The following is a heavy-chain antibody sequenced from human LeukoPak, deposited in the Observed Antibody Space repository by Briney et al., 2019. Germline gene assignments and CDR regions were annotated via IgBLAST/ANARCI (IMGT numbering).Heavy chain of an antibody. J-gene: IGHJ6*03. CDR1: GGSTNSFSYY. CDR2: ISYSGST. D-gene: IGHD6-6*01. CDR3: ARELVLFDYFYYMDV. V-gene: IGHV4-39*07. Sequence: SETLSLTCTVSGGSTNSFSYYWGWVRQPPGKGLEWIGTISYSGSTYYNPSLKSRVILSIDTSKKQFSLNLSSVIAADTAVYYCARELVLFDYFYYMDVWGKGTTVTVSS.